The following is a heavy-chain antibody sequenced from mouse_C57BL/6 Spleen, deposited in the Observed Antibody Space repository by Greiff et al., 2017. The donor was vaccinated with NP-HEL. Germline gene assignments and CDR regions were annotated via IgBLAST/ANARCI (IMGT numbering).Heavy chain of an antibody. J-gene: IGHJ4*01. CDR1: GYTFTDYY. Sequence: VQLQQSGPELVKPGASVKISCKASGYTFTDYYINWVKQRPGQGLEWIGWIFPGSGSTYYNEKFKGKATLTVDKSSSTAYMLLSSLTSEDSAVYFCARAPLYYYGSSYDYAMDYWGQGTSVTVSS. CDR3: ARAPLYYYGSSYDYAMDY. D-gene: IGHD1-1*01. V-gene: IGHV1-75*01. CDR2: IFPGSGST.